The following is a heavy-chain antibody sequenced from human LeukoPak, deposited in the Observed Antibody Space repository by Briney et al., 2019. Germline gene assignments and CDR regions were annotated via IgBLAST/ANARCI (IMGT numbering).Heavy chain of an antibody. CDR3: ARGCSAGTPHNWFDP. D-gene: IGHD6-13*01. V-gene: IGHV4-59*13. Sequence: SETLSPTCTVSGGSISGYYWSWIRQPPGKGLEWIVYIYYSGSTNYNPSLKRRVTISVDTSKNQFSLKLSSETAADTAVYYCARGCSAGTPHNWFDPWGQGTLVTVSS. CDR1: GGSISGYY. J-gene: IGHJ5*02. CDR2: IYYSGST.